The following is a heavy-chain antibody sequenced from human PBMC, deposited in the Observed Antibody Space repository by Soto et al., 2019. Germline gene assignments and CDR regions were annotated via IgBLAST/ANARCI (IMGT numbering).Heavy chain of an antibody. V-gene: IGHV5-51*01. CDR2: IYPGDSDT. CDR3: ARRSGSYSHNAFDI. J-gene: IGHJ3*02. D-gene: IGHD1-26*01. CDR1: GYSFTSYW. Sequence: PGESLKISCKGSGYSFTSYWIGWVRQMPGKGLEWMGIIYPGDSDTRYSPSFQGQVTISADRSISTAYLQWSSLKSADTAMYYCARRSGSYSHNAFDIWGKGTMVTVSS.